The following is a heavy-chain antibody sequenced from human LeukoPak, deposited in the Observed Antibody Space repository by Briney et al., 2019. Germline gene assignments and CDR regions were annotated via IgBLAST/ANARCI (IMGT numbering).Heavy chain of an antibody. CDR2: IWYDGNNK. Sequence: GTSLRLSCAASGFTISSYGMHWVRQAPGKGLEWVALIWYDGNNKYYADSVKGRFTISRDNSKNTLYLQMSSLRAEDTAVYYCARVKAGAPGWFDPWGQGTLVTVSS. CDR3: ARVKAGAPGWFDP. V-gene: IGHV3-33*01. D-gene: IGHD6-13*01. CDR1: GFTISSYG. J-gene: IGHJ5*02.